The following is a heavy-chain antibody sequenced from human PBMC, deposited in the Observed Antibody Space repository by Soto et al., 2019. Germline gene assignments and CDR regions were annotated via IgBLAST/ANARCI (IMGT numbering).Heavy chain of an antibody. CDR3: AKGSPLLHCGGDCPAFDI. CDR2: ISWNSGSI. J-gene: IGHJ3*02. D-gene: IGHD2-21*01. V-gene: IGHV3-9*01. CDR1: GFTFDDYA. Sequence: GGSLRLSCAASGFTFDDYAMHWVRQAPGKGLEWVSGISWNSGSIGYADSVKGRFTISRDNAKNSLYLQMNSLRAEDTALYYCAKGSPLLHCGGDCPAFDIWGQGTMVTVSS.